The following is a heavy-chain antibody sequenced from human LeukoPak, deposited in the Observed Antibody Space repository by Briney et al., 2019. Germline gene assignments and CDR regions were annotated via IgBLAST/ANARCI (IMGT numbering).Heavy chain of an antibody. CDR3: ASYQNYDILTGYSNYFDY. Sequence: GGSLRLSCAASGFTFSSYGMHWVRQAPGKGLEWVAVISYDGSNKYYADSVKGRFTISRDNAKNSLYLQMNSLRAEDTAVYYCASYQNYDILTGYSNYFDYWGQGTLVTVSS. J-gene: IGHJ4*02. D-gene: IGHD3-9*01. CDR1: GFTFSSYG. CDR2: ISYDGSNK. V-gene: IGHV3-30*03.